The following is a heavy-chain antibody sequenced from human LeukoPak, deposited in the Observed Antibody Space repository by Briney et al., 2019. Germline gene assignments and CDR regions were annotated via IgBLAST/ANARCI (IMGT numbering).Heavy chain of an antibody. D-gene: IGHD6-19*01. CDR3: ARNPIAVAGTAGYYGMDV. CDR1: GYTFTGYY. J-gene: IGHJ6*02. CDR2: INPNSGGT. V-gene: IGHV1-2*02. Sequence: ASVKVSCKASGYTFTGYYMHWVRQAPGQGLEWMGWINPNSGGTNYARKFQGRVTMTRDTSISTAYMELSRLRSDDTAVYYCARNPIAVAGTAGYYGMDVWGQGTTVTVSS.